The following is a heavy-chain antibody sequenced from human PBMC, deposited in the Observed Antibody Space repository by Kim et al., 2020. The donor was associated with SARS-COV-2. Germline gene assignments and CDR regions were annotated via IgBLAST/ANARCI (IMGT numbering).Heavy chain of an antibody. D-gene: IGHD6-6*01. CDR1: GGSISSGAYY. J-gene: IGHJ6*01. V-gene: IGHV4-31*03. CDR3: ARDQYTTSFHYYGIEV. Sequence: SETLSLTCTVSGGSISSGAYYWTWLRQYPGKGLEWIGYIHNSGSTYYNPSLKSRVTISVDTSRNQFSLTLSSATAADTAVYYCARDQYTTSFHYYGIEV. CDR2: IHNSGST.